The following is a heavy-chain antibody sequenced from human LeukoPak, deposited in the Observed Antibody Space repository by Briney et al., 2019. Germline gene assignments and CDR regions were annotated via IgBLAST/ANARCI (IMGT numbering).Heavy chain of an antibody. CDR3: ARETGGYSSPFDY. D-gene: IGHD6-13*01. Sequence: SETLSLTCTVSGGSISSYYWSWIRQPPGKGLEWIGYIYYSGSTNYNPSLKSRVTISVDTSKNQFSLTLSSVTAADTAVYYCARETGGYSSPFDYWGQGTLVTVSS. CDR1: GGSISSYY. CDR2: IYYSGST. J-gene: IGHJ4*02. V-gene: IGHV4-59*01.